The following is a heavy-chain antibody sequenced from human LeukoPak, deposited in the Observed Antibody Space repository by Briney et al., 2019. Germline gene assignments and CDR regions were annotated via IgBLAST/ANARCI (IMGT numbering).Heavy chain of an antibody. J-gene: IGHJ5*02. CDR1: GYSISSGYY. CDR2: IYHSGST. V-gene: IGHV4-38-2*02. Sequence: SETLSLTCTVSGYSISSGYYWGWIRQPPGKGLEWIGSIYHSGSTYYNPSLKSRVTISVDTSKNQFSLKLSSVTAADTAVYYCARVVHYYGSGSSFWFDPWGQGTLVTVSS. D-gene: IGHD3-10*01. CDR3: ARVVHYYGSGSSFWFDP.